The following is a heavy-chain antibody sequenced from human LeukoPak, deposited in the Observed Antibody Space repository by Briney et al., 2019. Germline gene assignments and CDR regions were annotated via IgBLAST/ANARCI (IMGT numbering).Heavy chain of an antibody. D-gene: IGHD3-10*01. V-gene: IGHV5-51*01. CDR1: GYSFTDYW. J-gene: IGHJ3*02. CDR3: ARHGRGSRSPNAFDI. CDR2: IYPDDSDI. Sequence: GESLKISCKGSGYSFTDYWIGWVRQMPGEGLHWMGIIYPDDSDIRYSPSFQGQVTISADKSIITAYLQWSSLKASDTAMYYCARHGRGSRSPNAFDIWGQGTMVSVSS.